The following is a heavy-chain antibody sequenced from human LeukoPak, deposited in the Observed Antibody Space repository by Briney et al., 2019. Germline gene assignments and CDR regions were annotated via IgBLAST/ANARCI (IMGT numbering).Heavy chain of an antibody. CDR3: ANSGYSYGYG. Sequence: GGSLRLSCAPSGFTFSSYAMHWVRQAPGKGLEWVAVISYDGSNKYYADSVKGRFTISRDNSKNTLYLQMNSLRAEDTAVYYCANSGYSYGYGWGQGTLVTVSS. CDR2: ISYDGSNK. J-gene: IGHJ4*02. D-gene: IGHD5-18*01. CDR1: GFTFSSYA. V-gene: IGHV3-30-3*01.